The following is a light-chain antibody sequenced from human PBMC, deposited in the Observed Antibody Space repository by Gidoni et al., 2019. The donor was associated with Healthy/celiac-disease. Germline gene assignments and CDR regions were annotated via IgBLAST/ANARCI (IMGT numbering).Light chain of an antibody. CDR1: QSVSSY. J-gene: IGKJ1*01. Sequence: EIVLTQSPATLSLSPGERATLSCRASQSVSSYLAWYQQKPGQAPRRLIYDASNRATGIPARLRGSGSGKDCTLTISSIEPEDCAVYYCQQRSNGQGTFGQGTKVEIK. CDR2: DAS. V-gene: IGKV3-11*01. CDR3: QQRSNGQGT.